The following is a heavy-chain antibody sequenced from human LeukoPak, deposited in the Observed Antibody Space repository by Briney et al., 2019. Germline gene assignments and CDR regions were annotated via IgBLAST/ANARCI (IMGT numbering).Heavy chain of an antibody. CDR2: INPKSGGT. J-gene: IGHJ4*02. D-gene: IGHD6-13*01. CDR1: GYTFTGYY. V-gene: IGHV1-2*02. CDR3: ARVSSPGQQLARDNYFDF. Sequence: ASVKVSCKASGYTFTGYYMHWVRQAPGQGLEWMGGINPKSGGTQYAQKFQGRVTMTRDTSITTAYMELSRLRSDDTAVYYCARVSSPGQQLARDNYFDFWGQGTLVTVSS.